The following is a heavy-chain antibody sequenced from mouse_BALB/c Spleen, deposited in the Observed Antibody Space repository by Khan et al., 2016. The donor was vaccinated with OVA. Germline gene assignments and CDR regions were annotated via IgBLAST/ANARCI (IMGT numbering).Heavy chain of an antibody. D-gene: IGHD2-3*01. V-gene: IGHV3-2*02. J-gene: IGHJ4*01. CDR3: ARDGSRYNYAMDY. Sequence: EVQLQESGPGLVKPSQSLSLTCTVTGYSITSAYAWNWIRQFPGNKLEWMGYISYSGSTNYNPAHNSRISITRDTYKNQFFLQLNSVTTEDTATYYCARDGSRYNYAMDYWSQGTSVTVAT. CDR2: ISYSGST. CDR1: GYSITSAYA.